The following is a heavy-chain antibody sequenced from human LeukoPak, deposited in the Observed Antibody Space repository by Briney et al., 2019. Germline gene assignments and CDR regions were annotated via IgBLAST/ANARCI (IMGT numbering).Heavy chain of an antibody. CDR3: ARRPYFGVAGGWFDP. Sequence: GASVKVSCKASGGTFSSYAISWVRQAPGQGLEWMGGIIPIFGTTNYAQKFQGRVTITADESTSTAYMELSSLRSEDTAVYYCARRPYFGVAGGWFDPWGQGTLVTVSS. CDR1: GGTFSSYA. D-gene: IGHD3-3*01. J-gene: IGHJ5*02. V-gene: IGHV1-69*13. CDR2: IIPIFGTT.